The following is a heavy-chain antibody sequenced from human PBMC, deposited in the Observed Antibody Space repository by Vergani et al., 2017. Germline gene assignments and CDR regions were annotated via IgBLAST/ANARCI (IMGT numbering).Heavy chain of an antibody. CDR1: GFTFSSYA. CDR3: ARVANPGIAAFDY. CDR2: ISGSGGST. Sequence: VQLVESGGGVVQPGRSLRLSCAASGFTFSSYAMSWVRQAPGKGLEWVSAISGSGGSTYYADSVKGRFTISRDNSKNTLYLQMNSLRAEDTAVYYCARVANPGIAAFDYWGQGTLVTVSS. D-gene: IGHD6-13*01. J-gene: IGHJ4*02. V-gene: IGHV3-23*04.